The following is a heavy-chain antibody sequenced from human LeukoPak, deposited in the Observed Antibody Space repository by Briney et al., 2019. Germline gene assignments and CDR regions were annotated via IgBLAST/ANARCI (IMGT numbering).Heavy chain of an antibody. D-gene: IGHD1-26*01. CDR2: ISGSGGST. CDR1: GFTFSSYG. J-gene: IGHJ5*02. V-gene: IGHV3-23*01. CDR3: AKESAQSIVGATKWFDP. Sequence: PGGSLRLSCAASGFTFSSYGMSWVRQAPGKGLEWVSAISGSGGSTYYADSVKGRFTISRDNSKNTLYLQMNSLRAEDTAVYYCAKESAQSIVGATKWFDPWGQGTLVTVSS.